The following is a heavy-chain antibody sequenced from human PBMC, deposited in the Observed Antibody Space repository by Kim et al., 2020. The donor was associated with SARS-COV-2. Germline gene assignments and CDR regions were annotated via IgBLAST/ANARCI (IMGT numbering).Heavy chain of an antibody. Sequence: GGSLRLSCAASGFTFSSYWMHWVRQAPGKGLVWVSRINSDGSSTTYADSVKGRFTISRDNAKNTLYLQMNSLRAEDTAVFYCASGYCSGGSCRWYFDLWGRGTLVTVSS. D-gene: IGHD2-15*01. J-gene: IGHJ2*01. CDR3: ASGYCSGGSCRWYFDL. CDR1: GFTFSSYW. V-gene: IGHV3-74*01. CDR2: INSDGSST.